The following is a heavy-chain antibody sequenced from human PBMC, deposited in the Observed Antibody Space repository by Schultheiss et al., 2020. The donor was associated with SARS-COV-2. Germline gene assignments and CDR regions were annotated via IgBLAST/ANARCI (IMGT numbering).Heavy chain of an antibody. J-gene: IGHJ6*02. V-gene: IGHV1-18*01. CDR3: AKEVDWSSSSWNYYQYYGMDV. Sequence: ASVKVSCKASGYTFTSYGISWVRQAPGQGLEWMGWISAYNGNTNYAQKLQGRVTMTTDTSTSTAYMELSSLRSEDTAVYYCAKEVDWSSSSWNYYQYYGMDVWGQGTTVTVSS. CDR1: GYTFTSYG. D-gene: IGHD6-13*01. CDR2: ISAYNGNT.